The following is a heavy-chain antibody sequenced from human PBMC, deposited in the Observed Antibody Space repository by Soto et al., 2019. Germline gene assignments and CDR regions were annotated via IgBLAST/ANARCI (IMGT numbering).Heavy chain of an antibody. D-gene: IGHD2-2*01. Sequence: EVQLLESGGGLVQPGGSLRLSCAASGFTFSSYAMSWVRQAPGKGLEWVSAISGSGGSTYYADSVEGRFTISRDNSKNTLYLQMNSLRAEDTAVYYCAKTPQGYCSSTSCYAWALDYWGQGTLVTVSS. CDR1: GFTFSSYA. CDR3: AKTPQGYCSSTSCYAWALDY. V-gene: IGHV3-23*01. J-gene: IGHJ4*02. CDR2: ISGSGGST.